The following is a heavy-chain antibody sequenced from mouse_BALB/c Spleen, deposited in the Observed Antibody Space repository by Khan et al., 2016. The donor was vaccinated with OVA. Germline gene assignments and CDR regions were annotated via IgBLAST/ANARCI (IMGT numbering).Heavy chain of an antibody. CDR2: ISYSGNT. CDR3: ARIYGGDFDY. CDR1: GYSITSDYA. Sequence: EVKLLESGPGLVKPSQSLSLTCTVTGYSITSDYAWNWIRQFPGNKLEWMGYISYSGNTKYNPSLKSRISITRDTSKNQFFLQLNSVTTEDTATYYCARIYGGDFDYWGQGTTRTVSS. J-gene: IGHJ2*01. V-gene: IGHV3-2*02. D-gene: IGHD1-1*01.